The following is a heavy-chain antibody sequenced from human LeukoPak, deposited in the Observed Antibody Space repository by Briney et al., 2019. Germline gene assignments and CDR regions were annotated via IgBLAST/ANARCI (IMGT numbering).Heavy chain of an antibody. CDR2: IRYDGSNK. D-gene: IGHD3-22*01. CDR1: GFTFSSYG. CDR3: ARGDYYDSSGYVDY. Sequence: PGGSLRLSCAASGFTFSSYGMHWVRQAPGKGLEWVAFIRYDGSNKYYADSVKGRFTISRDNSKNTLYLQMNSLRAEDTAVYHCARGDYYDSSGYVDYWGQGTLVTVSS. V-gene: IGHV3-30*02. J-gene: IGHJ4*02.